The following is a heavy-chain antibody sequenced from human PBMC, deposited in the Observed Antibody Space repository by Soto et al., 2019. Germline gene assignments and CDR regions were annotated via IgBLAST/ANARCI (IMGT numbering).Heavy chain of an antibody. CDR3: ARRTYYYGSLRAFDI. D-gene: IGHD3-10*01. V-gene: IGHV6-1*01. Sequence: SQTLSLPCAITGDSVSSNSAGWSWVRQSPSRGLEWLGRPYYRSKWYYEYAVSVRGRITINPDTSKNQYSLQLNSVTPEDTAVYYCARRTYYYGSLRAFDIWGQGTMVTVSS. J-gene: IGHJ3*02. CDR1: GDSVSSNSAG. CDR2: PYYRSKWYY.